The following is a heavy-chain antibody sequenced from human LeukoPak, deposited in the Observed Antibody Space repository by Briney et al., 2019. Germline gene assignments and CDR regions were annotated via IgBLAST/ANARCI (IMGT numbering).Heavy chain of an antibody. CDR3: ATDRNSGKYYDY. D-gene: IGHD1-26*01. CDR1: GLTFRNYG. J-gene: IGHJ4*02. Sequence: GGSLRLSCAASGLTFRNYGMHWVRQAPGKGLEWVAVIWYDGSNQYYVDSGKGRFTVSRDNAKNTLYLQMNSLRAEDTAVYYCATDRNSGKYYDYWGQGTLATVSS. CDR2: IWYDGSNQ. V-gene: IGHV3-33*01.